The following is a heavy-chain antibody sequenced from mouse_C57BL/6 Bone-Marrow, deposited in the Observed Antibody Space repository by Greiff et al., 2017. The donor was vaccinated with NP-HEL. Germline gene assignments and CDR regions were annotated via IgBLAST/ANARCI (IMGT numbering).Heavy chain of an antibody. CDR1: GYTFTEYT. D-gene: IGHD1-1*01. CDR3: ARHDDDVGSSYGYFDV. CDR2: FYPGSGSI. V-gene: IGHV1-62-2*01. Sequence: VQLQQSGAELVKPGASVKLSCKASGYTFTEYTIHWVKQRSGQGLEWIGWFYPGSGSIKYNEKFKDKATLTEDKSSSTVYLDLSRLTSEDSAVYFCARHDDDVGSSYGYFDVWGTGTTVTVSS. J-gene: IGHJ1*03.